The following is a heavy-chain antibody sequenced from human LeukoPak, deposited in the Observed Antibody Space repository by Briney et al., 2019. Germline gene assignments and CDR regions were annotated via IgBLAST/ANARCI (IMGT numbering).Heavy chain of an antibody. D-gene: IGHD1-26*01. CDR3: ARGPEWELLEGDAFDI. Sequence: SETLSLTCAVYGGSFSGYYWSWIRQPPGKGLEWIGEINHSGSTNYNPSLKSRVTISVDTSKNQFSLKLSSVTAADTAVYYCARGPEWELLEGDAFDIWGQGTVVTVSS. CDR1: GGSFSGYY. J-gene: IGHJ3*02. CDR2: INHSGST. V-gene: IGHV4-34*01.